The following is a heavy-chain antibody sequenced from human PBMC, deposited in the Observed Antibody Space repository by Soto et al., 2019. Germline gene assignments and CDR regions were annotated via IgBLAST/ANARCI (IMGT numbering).Heavy chain of an antibody. Sequence: QITLKESGPTLVKPTQTLTLTCTFSGFSLSTSGVGVGWIRQPPGKALEWLALIYWNDDKRYSPSLKSRLTITKDTSKNQVVLTMTNMDPVDTATYYCAHRILGELSTYYFDYWGQGTLVTVSS. CDR1: GFSLSTSGVG. CDR2: IYWNDDK. V-gene: IGHV2-5*01. J-gene: IGHJ4*02. CDR3: AHRILGELSTYYFDY. D-gene: IGHD3-16*02.